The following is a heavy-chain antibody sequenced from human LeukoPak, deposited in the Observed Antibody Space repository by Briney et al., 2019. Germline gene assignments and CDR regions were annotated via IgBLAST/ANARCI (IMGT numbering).Heavy chain of an antibody. V-gene: IGHV1-69*06. Sequence: SVKVSCKASGGTFSSYAISWVRQAPGQGLEWMGGIIPIFGTANYAQKFQGRVTITADKSTSTAYMELSSLRSEDSAVYYCARKAMYRGVLRDYFDYWGQGTLVTVSS. CDR3: ARKAMYRGVLRDYFDY. D-gene: IGHD3-10*01. J-gene: IGHJ4*02. CDR1: GGTFSSYA. CDR2: IIPIFGTA.